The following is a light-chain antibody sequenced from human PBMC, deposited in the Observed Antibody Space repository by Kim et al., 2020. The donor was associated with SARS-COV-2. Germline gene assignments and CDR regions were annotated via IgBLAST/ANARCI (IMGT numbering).Light chain of an antibody. CDR1: QSVSSTY. V-gene: IGKV3-20*01. J-gene: IGKJ3*01. Sequence: EIVLTQSPGTLSLSPGERATLSCRASQSVSSTYLAWYQKKHGQAPRLLVYGTSSRATGIPVRFSGRGSGTDFTLTISGLEPEDFAVYYCQHYGNSEITFGPGTKVDIK. CDR3: QHYGNSEIT. CDR2: GTS.